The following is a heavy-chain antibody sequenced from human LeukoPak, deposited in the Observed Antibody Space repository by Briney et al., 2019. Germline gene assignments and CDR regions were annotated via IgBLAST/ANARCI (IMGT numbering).Heavy chain of an antibody. CDR1: GVSISSADFY. CDR3: ARGSDFFDY. J-gene: IGHJ4*02. CDR2: IYYSGSA. Sequence: SETLSLTCAVSGVSISSADFYWSWIRQHPGKGLEWIGFIYYSGSAYYNPSLKSRVSISMDTSKNQFSLTLNSVTAADTAVYYCARGSDFFDYWGQGTLVTVSS. V-gene: IGHV4-31*11.